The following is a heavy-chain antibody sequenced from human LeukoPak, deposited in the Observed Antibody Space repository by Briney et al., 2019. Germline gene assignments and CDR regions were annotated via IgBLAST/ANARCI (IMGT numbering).Heavy chain of an antibody. D-gene: IGHD3-9*01. V-gene: IGHV1-2*02. J-gene: IGHJ4*02. CDR2: INPNSGGT. Sequence: ASVKVSCKASGYTFTGYYMHWVRQAPGQGLEWMGWINPNSGGTNYAQKFQGRVTMTRDTSISTAYMELRSLRSDDTAVYYCARSHYDILTGYCHYLDYWGQGTLVTVSS. CDR1: GYTFTGYY. CDR3: ARSHYDILTGYCHYLDY.